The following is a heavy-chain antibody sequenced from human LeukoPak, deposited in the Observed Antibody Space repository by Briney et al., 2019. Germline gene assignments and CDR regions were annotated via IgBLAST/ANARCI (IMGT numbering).Heavy chain of an antibody. V-gene: IGHV3-7*01. J-gene: IGHJ4*02. CDR2: IKQDGSEK. CDR1: GFTFSSYG. Sequence: GGSLRLSCAASGFTFSSYGMHRVRQAPGKGLEWEANIKQDGSEKYYVDSVKGRFTISRDNAKNSLYLQMNSLSAEDTAVYYCANGDGFDYWGQGTLVTVSS. D-gene: IGHD5-24*01. CDR3: ANGDGFDY.